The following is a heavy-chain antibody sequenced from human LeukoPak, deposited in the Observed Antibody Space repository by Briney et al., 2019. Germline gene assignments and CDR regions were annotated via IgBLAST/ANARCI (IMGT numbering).Heavy chain of an antibody. D-gene: IGHD3-3*01. CDR3: ARATRGPFGVVSYYFDY. Sequence: SETLSLTCAVYGGSFSGYYWSWIRQPPGKGLEWIGETNHSGSTNYNPSLKSRVTISVDTSKNQFSLKLSSVTAADTAVYYCARATRGPFGVVSYYFDYWGQGTLVTVSS. CDR1: GGSFSGYY. CDR2: TNHSGST. V-gene: IGHV4-34*01. J-gene: IGHJ4*02.